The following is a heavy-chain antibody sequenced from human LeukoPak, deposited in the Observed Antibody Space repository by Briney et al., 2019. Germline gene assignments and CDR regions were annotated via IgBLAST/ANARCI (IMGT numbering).Heavy chain of an antibody. CDR3: AKRSAMTTMTTDWFDA. V-gene: IGHV3-23*01. D-gene: IGHD4-17*01. CDR1: GFILTNYA. Sequence: PGGSLRLSCAASGFILTNYAMNWVRQAPGKGLEGVSAVIGRDDSTSYAASVRGRFTISRDNSNSTLYQQMNSLRAEDTAIYYCAKRSAMTTMTTDWFDAWGQGTLVTVSS. CDR2: VIGRDDST. J-gene: IGHJ5*02.